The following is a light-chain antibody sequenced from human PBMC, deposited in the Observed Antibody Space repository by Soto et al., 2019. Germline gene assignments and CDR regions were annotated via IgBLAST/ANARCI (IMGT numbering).Light chain of an antibody. CDR1: QGISSY. CDR3: QQLNTYPLT. CDR2: AAS. J-gene: IGKJ4*01. V-gene: IGKV1-9*01. Sequence: DIQLTQSPSFLSASVGVRVTITCRASQGISSYLAWYQQKPGKAPNLLIYAASTLQSGVPSRFSGSESGTEFTLTISSLQPEDFATYYCQQLNTYPLTFGGGTKVDIK.